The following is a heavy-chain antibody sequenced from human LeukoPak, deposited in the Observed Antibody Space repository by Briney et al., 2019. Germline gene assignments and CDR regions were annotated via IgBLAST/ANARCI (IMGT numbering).Heavy chain of an antibody. J-gene: IGHJ2*01. CDR3: ARVGDHFHWYLDL. V-gene: IGHV3-53*01. CDR1: GFTLSTNY. CDR2: LYSGSDT. D-gene: IGHD3-10*01. Sequence: GGSLRLSCAASGFTLSTNYMNWVRQAPGKGLEWVSLLYSGSDTYYADSVKGRFTISRDSSKNILSLQMNNLRAEDTAVYYCARVGDHFHWYLDLWGRGTLVTVSS.